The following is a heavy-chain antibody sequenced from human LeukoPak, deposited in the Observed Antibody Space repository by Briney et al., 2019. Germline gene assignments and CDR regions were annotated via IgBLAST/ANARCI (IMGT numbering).Heavy chain of an antibody. V-gene: IGHV4-34*01. CDR2: INHSGST. CDR3: ARVSHWGRGEFDP. D-gene: IGHD7-27*01. J-gene: IGHJ5*02. Sequence: SETLSLTCAVYGGSFSGYYWSWIRQPPGKGLEWIGEINHSGSTNYNPSLKSRVTISVDTSKNQFSLKLSSVTAADTAVYYCARVSHWGRGEFDPWGQGTLVIVSS. CDR1: GGSFSGYY.